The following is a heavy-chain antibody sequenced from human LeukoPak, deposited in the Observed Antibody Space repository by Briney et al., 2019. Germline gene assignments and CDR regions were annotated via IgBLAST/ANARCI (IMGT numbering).Heavy chain of an antibody. CDR2: IGGGGGST. CDR1: RFTFSIDG. CDR3: ARDLSYDSSGYYD. Sequence: GGSLRLSSAASRFTFSIDGMSSGCQGPGERVGWGSAIGGGGGSTYYADSVKVRFTISKDNTKHTLFLQMNRLRDEDTALYYCARDLSYDSSGYYDWGQGTLVTVSS. V-gene: IGHV3-23*01. D-gene: IGHD3-22*01. J-gene: IGHJ4*02.